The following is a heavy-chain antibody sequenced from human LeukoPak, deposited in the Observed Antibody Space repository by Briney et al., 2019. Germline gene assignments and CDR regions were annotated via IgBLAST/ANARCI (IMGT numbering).Heavy chain of an antibody. D-gene: IGHD1-26*01. CDR3: ARAEAGATRSPFAS. CDR2: TYYRSKWYT. V-gene: IGHV6-1*01. CDR1: GDSVSSSTTA. Sequence: PSQTLSLTCVISGDSVSSSTTAWNWIRQSPSRGLEWLGRTYYRSKWYTEYAVSVKSRITINPDTSKNQFSLQLNSVTPEDTAWYYCARAEAGATRSPFASWGQGILVTVSS. J-gene: IGHJ4*02.